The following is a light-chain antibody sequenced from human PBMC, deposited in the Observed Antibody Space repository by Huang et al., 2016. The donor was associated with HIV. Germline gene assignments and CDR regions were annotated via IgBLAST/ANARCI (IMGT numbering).Light chain of an antibody. Sequence: DIVMTQSPDSLAVSLGERATINCKSSQCILYSSNNKNYLAGYQQKPGKPPKLLIYWTSTRESGVPDRFSGSGFGTDFTLTISSLQAEDVAIYYCQQYYSSPRTFGQGTRVEIK. CDR1: QCILYSSNNKNY. J-gene: IGKJ1*01. CDR2: WTS. CDR3: QQYYSSPRT. V-gene: IGKV4-1*01.